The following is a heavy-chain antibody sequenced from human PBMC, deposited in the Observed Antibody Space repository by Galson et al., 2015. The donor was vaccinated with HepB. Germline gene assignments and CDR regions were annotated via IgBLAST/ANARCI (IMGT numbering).Heavy chain of an antibody. CDR1: GYTFASYG. CDR2: ISAYNGNT. V-gene: IGHV1-18*01. D-gene: IGHD3-3*01. J-gene: IGHJ3*02. CDR3: ARDPYYDFWSGYRDAFDI. Sequence: SVKVSCKASGYTFASYGISWVRQAPGQGLEWMGWISAYNGNTNYAQKLQGRVTMTTDTSTSTAYMELRSLRSDDTAVYYCARDPYYDFWSGYRDAFDIWGQGTMVTVSP.